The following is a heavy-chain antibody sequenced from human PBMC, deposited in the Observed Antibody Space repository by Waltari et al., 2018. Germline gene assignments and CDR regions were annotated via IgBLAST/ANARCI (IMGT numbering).Heavy chain of an antibody. CDR1: GGTFSSYA. CDR2: ISPIFGTA. Sequence: QVQLVQSGAEVKKPGSSVKVSCKASGGTFSSYAISWVRQAPGQGLEWMGGISPIFGTANYAQKFQGRVTITADESTSTAYMELSSLRSEDTAVYYCARRDCGGDCYYYYFDYWGQGTLVTVSS. CDR3: ARRDCGGDCYYYYFDY. D-gene: IGHD2-21*01. J-gene: IGHJ4*02. V-gene: IGHV1-69*13.